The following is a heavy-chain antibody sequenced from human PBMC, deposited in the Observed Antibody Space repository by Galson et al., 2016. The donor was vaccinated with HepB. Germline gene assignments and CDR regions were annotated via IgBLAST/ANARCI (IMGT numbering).Heavy chain of an antibody. D-gene: IGHD4-11*01. V-gene: IGHV1-18*04. CDR3: ARDVQFRFDY. Sequence: SVKVSCKASGYRFPIYGISWVRQAPGQGLEWLGWISANSGNTIYAQKFQDRVTMTRDTSASTVYMDLRSLRSDDTAVYYCARDVQFRFDYWGQGTLVTVSS. J-gene: IGHJ4*02. CDR2: ISANSGNT. CDR1: GYRFPIYG.